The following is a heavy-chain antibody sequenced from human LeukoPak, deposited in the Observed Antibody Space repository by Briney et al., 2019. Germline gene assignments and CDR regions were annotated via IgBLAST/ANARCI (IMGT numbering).Heavy chain of an antibody. CDR3: ARGGFDGYIFDY. J-gene: IGHJ4*02. D-gene: IGHD3-22*01. V-gene: IGHV1-2*02. CDR1: GYTFTGYY. Sequence: ASVKVSCKASGYTFTGYYMHWVRQAPGQGLEWMGWINPNSGGTNYAQNFQGRVTMTRDSSISTAYMELSRLRSDDTAVYYCARGGFDGYIFDYWGQGTPVTVSS. CDR2: INPNSGGT.